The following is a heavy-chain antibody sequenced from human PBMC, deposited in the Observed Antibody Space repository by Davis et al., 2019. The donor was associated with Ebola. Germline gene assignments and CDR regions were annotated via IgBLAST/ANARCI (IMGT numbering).Heavy chain of an antibody. Sequence: GSLRLSCTVSGGSISSYYWSWIRQPPGKGLEWIGYIYYSGSTNYNPSLKSRVTISVDTSKNQFSLKLSSVTAADTAVYYCARSLLYGPFDYWGQGTLVTVSS. J-gene: IGHJ4*02. V-gene: IGHV4-59*01. CDR1: GGSISSYY. CDR3: ARSLLYGPFDY. D-gene: IGHD2-2*02. CDR2: IYYSGST.